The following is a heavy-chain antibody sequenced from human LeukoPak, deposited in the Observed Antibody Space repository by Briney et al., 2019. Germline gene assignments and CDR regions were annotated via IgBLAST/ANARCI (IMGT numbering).Heavy chain of an antibody. CDR3: ARQYSSSRGWFDP. V-gene: IGHV7-4-1*02. CDR1: GYTFTSYG. J-gene: IGHJ5*02. CDR2: INTNTGNP. D-gene: IGHD6-13*01. Sequence: ASVKVSCKASGYTFTSYGISWVRQAPGQGLEWMGWINTNTGNPTYAQGFTGRFVFSLDTSVSTAYLQISSLKAEDTAVYYCARQYSSSRGWFDPWGQGTLVTVSS.